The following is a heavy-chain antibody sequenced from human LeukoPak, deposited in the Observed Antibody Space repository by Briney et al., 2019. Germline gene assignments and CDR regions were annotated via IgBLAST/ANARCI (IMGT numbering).Heavy chain of an antibody. CDR3: ARGVKAWFDP. CDR1: GGSITSDRDY. Sequence: SETLSLTCSVSGGSITSDRDYWSWIRQHPGKGLEWIGYIYYSESTYYNPSLQSRVTISLDTSNNRISLKLSSVTAADTAVYYCARGVKAWFDPWGQGTLVTVSS. V-gene: IGHV4-31*03. CDR2: IYYSEST. D-gene: IGHD2-21*01. J-gene: IGHJ5*02.